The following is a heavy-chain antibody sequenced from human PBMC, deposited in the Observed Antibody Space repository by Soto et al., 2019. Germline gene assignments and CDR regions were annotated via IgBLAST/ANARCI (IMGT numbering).Heavy chain of an antibody. CDR1: GFTFSSCA. V-gene: IGHV3-23*01. Sequence: EVQLLESGGGLVQPGGSLRLSCAASGFTFSSCAMGWVRQAPGKGLEWVSDIIDSGGSTYYADSVKGLFTISRDNSKSMLYLQMTSLRAEDTALYYCAKGRSYYYYDGVDVWGQGTTVTVSS. CDR2: IIDSGGST. CDR3: AKGRSYYYYDGVDV. J-gene: IGHJ6*02.